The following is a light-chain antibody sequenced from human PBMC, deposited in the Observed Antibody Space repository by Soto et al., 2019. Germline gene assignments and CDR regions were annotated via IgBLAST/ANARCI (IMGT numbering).Light chain of an antibody. CDR1: QSISNH. Sequence: DIQMTQSPSSLSASVEDRVIITCRASQSISNHLNWYQQKPGKAPKLLIFAAPSLQSGVPSRFGGSISVPDFTLTIGSLQPEDFATYYCQQSYSSPPTFGQGTKVDIK. J-gene: IGKJ1*01. CDR3: QQSYSSPPT. CDR2: AAP. V-gene: IGKV1-39*01.